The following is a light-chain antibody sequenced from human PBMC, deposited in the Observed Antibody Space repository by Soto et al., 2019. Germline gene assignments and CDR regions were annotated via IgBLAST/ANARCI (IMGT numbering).Light chain of an antibody. V-gene: IGLV2-14*01. CDR3: CSYTGRITYV. CDR2: EVS. Sequence: QSVLTQPAYVSGSPGQSITISCTGTSSDVGGYNHVSWYQQHPGKAPKLMIYEVSNRPSGVSSRFSASKSGNTASLTISGLQAEDEADYYCCSYTGRITYVFGTGTKLTVL. CDR1: SSDVGGYNH. J-gene: IGLJ1*01.